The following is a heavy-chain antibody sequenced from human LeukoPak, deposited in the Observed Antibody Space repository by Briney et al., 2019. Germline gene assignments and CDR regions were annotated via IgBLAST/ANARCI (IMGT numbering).Heavy chain of an antibody. J-gene: IGHJ5*02. CDR3: ARAGDSSGYFLPWFDP. CDR1: GYSFTNYW. V-gene: IGHV5-51*01. CDR2: IDCGDSET. Sequence: GESLKISCKGSGYSFTNYWIGWVRQMPGKGLEWMGIIDCGDSETRYSPSFQGQVTISVVQSIRTVYLQWNSLKASDTAMYYCARAGDSSGYFLPWFDPWGQGTLVTVSS. D-gene: IGHD3-22*01.